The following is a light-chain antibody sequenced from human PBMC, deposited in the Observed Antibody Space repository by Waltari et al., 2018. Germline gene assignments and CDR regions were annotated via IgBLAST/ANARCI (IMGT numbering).Light chain of an antibody. J-gene: IGKJ3*01. CDR2: AGS. CDR1: QGISSY. Sequence: QLTQSPSSLSASVGDRVTITCRASQGISSYLAWYQQKPGKAPKLLIYAGSTLLNGVPSRFSGGGFGTDFTLTISSLQPEDFATYYCQQVNSYPFTFGPGTTVDIK. V-gene: IGKV1-9*01. CDR3: QQVNSYPFT.